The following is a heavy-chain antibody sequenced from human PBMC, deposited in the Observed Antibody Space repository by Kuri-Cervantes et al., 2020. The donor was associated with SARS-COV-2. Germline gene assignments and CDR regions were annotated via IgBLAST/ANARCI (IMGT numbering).Heavy chain of an antibody. J-gene: IGHJ2*01. D-gene: IGHD2-8*01. CDR1: GYTFTSYY. Sequence: SVKVSCKASGYTFTSYYMHWVRQAPGQGLEWMGGTIPIFGTANYAQKFQGRVTITADESTSTAYMELSSLRSEDTAVYYCASRKRELVYATRGGYFDLWGRGTLVTVSS. V-gene: IGHV1-69*13. CDR2: TIPIFGTA. CDR3: ASRKRELVYATRGGYFDL.